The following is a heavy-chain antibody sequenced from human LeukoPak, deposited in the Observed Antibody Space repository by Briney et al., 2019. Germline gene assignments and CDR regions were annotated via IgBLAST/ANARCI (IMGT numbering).Heavy chain of an antibody. CDR3: ARRPYSSSGPFDY. CDR1: GGSISSGGYY. Sequence: SETLSLTCTVSGGSISSGGYYWSWIRQHPGKGLEWIGYIYYSGSTYYNPSLKSRVTISVDTSKNQFSLKLSSVTAADTAVYYCARRPYSSSGPFDYWGQGTLVTVSS. CDR2: IYYSGST. V-gene: IGHV4-31*03. J-gene: IGHJ4*02. D-gene: IGHD6-6*01.